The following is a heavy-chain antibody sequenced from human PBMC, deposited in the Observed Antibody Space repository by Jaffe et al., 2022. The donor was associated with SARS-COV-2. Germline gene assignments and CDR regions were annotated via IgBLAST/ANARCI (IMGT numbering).Heavy chain of an antibody. V-gene: IGHV4-59*01. D-gene: IGHD6-13*01. Sequence: QVQLQESGPGLVKPSETLSLTCAVSGGYIRNYYWSWIRQSPGKGLEWIGYISYSGSTNYNPSLKSRVTISLDTSKNQFSLKLSSVTAADTAVYYCARGGSSSWLGYYYYMDVWGKGTTVTVSS. CDR1: GGYIRNYY. J-gene: IGHJ6*03. CDR2: ISYSGST. CDR3: ARGGSSSWLGYYYYMDV.